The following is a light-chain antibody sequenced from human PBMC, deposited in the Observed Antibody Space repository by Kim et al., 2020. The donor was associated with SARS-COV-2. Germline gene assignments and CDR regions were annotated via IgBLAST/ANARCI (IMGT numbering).Light chain of an antibody. J-gene: IGLJ3*02. V-gene: IGLV3-1*01. CDR3: QAWDSSTYWV. Sequence: YELTQPPSVSVSPGQTASITCSGDKLGDKYACWYQQKPGQSPVLVIYQDSKRPSGIPERFSGSNSGNTATLTISGTQAMDEADYYCQAWDSSTYWVFGGGTQLTVL. CDR2: QDS. CDR1: KLGDKY.